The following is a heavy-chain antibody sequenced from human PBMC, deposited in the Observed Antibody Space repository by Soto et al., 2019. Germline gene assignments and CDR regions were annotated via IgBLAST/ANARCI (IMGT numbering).Heavy chain of an antibody. CDR2: MNPNSGNT. CDR1: GYTFTSYD. D-gene: IGHD3-9*01. J-gene: IGHJ1*01. CDR3: ARGLRVYSDILTGYPL. Sequence: QVQLVQSGAEVKKPGASVKVSCKASGYTFTSYDINWVRQATGQGLEWMGWMNPNSGNTGYAQKFQGRVTMTRNTSISTAYMELCSLRSEVPAVYYCARGLRVYSDILTGYPLWGQGTLVTVSS. V-gene: IGHV1-8*01.